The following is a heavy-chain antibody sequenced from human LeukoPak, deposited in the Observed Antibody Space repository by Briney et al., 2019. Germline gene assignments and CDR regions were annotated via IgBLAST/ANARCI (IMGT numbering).Heavy chain of an antibody. Sequence: SVKVSCKASGFTFTSSAMQWVRQARGQRLEWIGWIVVGSGNTNYAQKFQERVTITRDMSTSTVYMELSGLRYEDTAVYYCARGWSAATKSLYFDYWGQGTLVTVSS. D-gene: IGHD2-15*01. CDR1: GFTFTSSA. V-gene: IGHV1-58*02. CDR3: ARGWSAATKSLYFDY. CDR2: IVVGSGNT. J-gene: IGHJ4*02.